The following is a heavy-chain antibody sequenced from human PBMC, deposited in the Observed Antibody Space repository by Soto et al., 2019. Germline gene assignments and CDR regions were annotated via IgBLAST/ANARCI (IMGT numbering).Heavy chain of an antibody. CDR1: GLTSSGIE. D-gene: IGHD2-21*02. V-gene: IGHV3-48*03. CDR3: AGLSVTGGVDV. CDR2: ISASGDTV. J-gene: IGHJ6*02. Sequence: EVRLEESGGGFVQPGGALRLSCVFSGLTSSGIELNWVRQAAGKGLEWLSYISASGDTVDYIDSVRGRFTISRDNTKQSLFLQMSALRVEDTAVYYCAGLSVTGGVDVWGQGTTVTVSS.